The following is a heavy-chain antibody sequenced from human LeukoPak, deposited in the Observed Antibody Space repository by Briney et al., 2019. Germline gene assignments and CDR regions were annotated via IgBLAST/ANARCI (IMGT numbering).Heavy chain of an antibody. CDR1: GFTFSSYW. D-gene: IGHD2-15*01. J-gene: IGHJ3*02. V-gene: IGHV3-74*01. CDR3: AREVVVVADDYDDAFDI. Sequence: GGSLRLSCAASGFTFSSYWMHWVRQAPGKGLVWVSRINSDGSSTSYADSVKGRFTISRDNAKNTLYLQMNSLRAEDTAVYYCAREVVVVADDYDDAFDIWGQGTMVTVSS. CDR2: INSDGSST.